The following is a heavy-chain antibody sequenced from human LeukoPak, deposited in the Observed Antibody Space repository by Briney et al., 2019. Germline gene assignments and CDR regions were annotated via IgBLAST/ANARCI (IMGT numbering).Heavy chain of an antibody. CDR2: IDLDDDQ. V-gene: IGHV2-70*11. Sequence: SGPTLVQPTQTLTLTCNFYGLSLITSGMCVSWIRQPPGKALEWLARIDLDDDQYYITSLKTRLTISKDTSKNQVVLTMTNMDPVDTATYYCARGDYDSRDYYSIFYYWGQGTLVTVSS. CDR1: GLSLITSGMC. D-gene: IGHD3-22*01. CDR3: ARGDYDSRDYYSIFYY. J-gene: IGHJ4*02.